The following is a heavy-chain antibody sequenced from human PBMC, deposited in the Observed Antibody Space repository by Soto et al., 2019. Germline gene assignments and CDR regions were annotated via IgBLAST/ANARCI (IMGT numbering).Heavy chain of an antibody. Sequence: GGSLRLSCAASGFTLTNFAMHWVRQAPGEGLDWVAVMSYDGNKKYYGDSVKGRFTISRDNSRNTLFLQMNSLRAEDTAMYYCAKAGDSSSFDYWGQGTLVTVSS. CDR2: MSYDGNKK. CDR3: AKAGDSSSFDY. D-gene: IGHD6-6*01. CDR1: GFTLTNFA. V-gene: IGHV3-30*18. J-gene: IGHJ4*02.